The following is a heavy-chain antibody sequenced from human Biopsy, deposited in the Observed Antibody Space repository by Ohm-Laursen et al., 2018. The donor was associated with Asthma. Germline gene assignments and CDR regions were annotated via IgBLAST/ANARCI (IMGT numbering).Heavy chain of an antibody. J-gene: IGHJ6*02. CDR2: IIPMYGVP. CDR1: GGTFSSYS. Sequence: ASVKVSCKASGGTFSSYSVSWVRQAPGQGLEWMGGIIPMYGVPKVAQKFQGRVTITADESTSTAYMEMSSLRSEDTAVYYCARVDAIMISGDFYFYSGFDLWGQGTTVRVSS. V-gene: IGHV1-69*13. CDR3: ARVDAIMISGDFYFYSGFDL. D-gene: IGHD3-16*01.